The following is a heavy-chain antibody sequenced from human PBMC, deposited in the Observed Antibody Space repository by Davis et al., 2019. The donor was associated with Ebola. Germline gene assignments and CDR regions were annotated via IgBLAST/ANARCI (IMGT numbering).Heavy chain of an antibody. CDR2: IYSSGST. Sequence: SETLSLTCTVSGGSISSYYWSWIRQPPGKGLEWIGYIYSSGSTNYNPSLKSRVIISVDTSKNQFSLKLTSVTAADTAVYYCASFTFGRGGYWGQGTLVNVSS. J-gene: IGHJ4*02. V-gene: IGHV4-59*12. CDR1: GGSISSYY. D-gene: IGHD3-16*01. CDR3: ASFTFGRGGY.